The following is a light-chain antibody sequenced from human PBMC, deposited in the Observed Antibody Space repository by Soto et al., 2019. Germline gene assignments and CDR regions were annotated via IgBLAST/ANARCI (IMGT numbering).Light chain of an antibody. Sequence: DIQMTQSPSTLSASVGDRVTITCRASQSISSWLASYQQKPGKAHKVLIYDASSLESAVPSRFSGSGSGTEFILTISSLQPDDFATYYCQQYNSYSRTFGQGTKVDIK. CDR2: DAS. CDR1: QSISSW. CDR3: QQYNSYSRT. J-gene: IGKJ1*01. V-gene: IGKV1-5*01.